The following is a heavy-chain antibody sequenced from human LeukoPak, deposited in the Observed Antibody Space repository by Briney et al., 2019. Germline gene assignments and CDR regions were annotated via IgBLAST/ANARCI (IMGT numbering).Heavy chain of an antibody. D-gene: IGHD2-2*01. Sequence: SAKVSCKASGGTFSSYAISWVRQAPGQGLEWMGGIIPIFGTANYAQKFQGRVTITTDESTSTAYMELSSLRSEDTAVYYCARGVSGYCSSTSCPDYYYMDVWGKGTTVTVSS. CDR1: GGTFSSYA. CDR2: IIPIFGTA. J-gene: IGHJ6*03. CDR3: ARGVSGYCSSTSCPDYYYMDV. V-gene: IGHV1-69*05.